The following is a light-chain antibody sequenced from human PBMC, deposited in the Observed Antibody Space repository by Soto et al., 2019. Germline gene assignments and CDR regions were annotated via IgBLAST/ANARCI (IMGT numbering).Light chain of an antibody. J-gene: IGKJ1*01. Sequence: IQMTQSPSTLSASVGDRVTITCRAGQSISSWLAWYQQKPGKAPKLLIYQASTLESGVPLRFSGSGSGTEFTLTISSLQPDDFATYFCQQYNSYWTFGQGTKVEIK. V-gene: IGKV1-5*03. CDR3: QQYNSYWT. CDR1: QSISSW. CDR2: QAS.